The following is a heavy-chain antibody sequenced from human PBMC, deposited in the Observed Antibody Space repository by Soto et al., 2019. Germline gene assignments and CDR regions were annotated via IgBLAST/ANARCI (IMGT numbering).Heavy chain of an antibody. V-gene: IGHV4-34*01. D-gene: IGHD3-3*01. CDR2: IDHSGYT. Sequence: SETLSLTCAVYGGSFSGYYWNWIRQPPGKGLEWIGEIDHSGYTNCNPSLKSRVTISVDTSKNQFSLRLTSVTAADTAVYYCARVRDWFDPWGQGTLVTVSS. CDR1: GGSFSGYY. CDR3: ARVRDWFDP. J-gene: IGHJ5*02.